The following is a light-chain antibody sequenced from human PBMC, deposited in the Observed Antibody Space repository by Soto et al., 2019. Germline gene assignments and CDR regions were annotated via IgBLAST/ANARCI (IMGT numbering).Light chain of an antibody. Sequence: EVVLTQSPVTLSLSRGERATLSCRASQSFRGLLAWYQQKPGQAPRLLIYDAYNRATGIPPRFSGSGSGTDFTLTISSLEPEDSAVYYCQQRHMCPITFGQGTRLEI. CDR3: QQRHMCPIT. CDR2: DAY. CDR1: QSFRGL. V-gene: IGKV3-11*01. J-gene: IGKJ5*01.